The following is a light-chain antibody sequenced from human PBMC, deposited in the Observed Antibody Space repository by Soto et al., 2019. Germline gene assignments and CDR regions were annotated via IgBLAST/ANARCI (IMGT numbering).Light chain of an antibody. CDR2: GAS. CDR3: QQFSSSPLT. Sequence: IVRTLSPATLSVSPGEGASLSCRASQSVRSNLAWYQQKPGQAPRLLIFGASTRATGIPARFSGSGSGTEFTLTISRLQPEDFAVYYCQQFSSSPLTFGGGTQVEIK. CDR1: QSVRSN. V-gene: IGKV3-15*01. J-gene: IGKJ4*01.